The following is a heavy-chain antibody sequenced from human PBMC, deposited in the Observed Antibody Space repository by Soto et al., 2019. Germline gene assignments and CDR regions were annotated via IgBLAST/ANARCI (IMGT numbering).Heavy chain of an antibody. J-gene: IGHJ6*02. V-gene: IGHV3-30*09. CDR2: ISYDGSDK. CDR3: AIGAWDSYSAIDV. Sequence: VQLVESGGGEVQPGRSLRLSCAASGFKYTDFALHWVRQAPGKGLEWVAIISYDGSDKYYADSVKGRFVISRDNPKNTLYLEMNRLRPEDPAVYFCAIGAWDSYSAIDVWGQGTTVTVFS. D-gene: IGHD2-15*01. CDR1: GFKYTDFA.